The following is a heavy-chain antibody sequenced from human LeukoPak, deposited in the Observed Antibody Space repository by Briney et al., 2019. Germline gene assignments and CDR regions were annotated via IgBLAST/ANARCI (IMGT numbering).Heavy chain of an antibody. Sequence: PGRSLRLSCAASGFTFDDYAMHWVRQAPGKGLEWVSGISWNSGSIGYADSVKGRFTISRDNAKNSLYLQMNSLRAEDTAVYYCARSLRVRGVPDYMDVWGKGTTVTISS. J-gene: IGHJ6*03. D-gene: IGHD3-10*01. CDR3: ARSLRVRGVPDYMDV. CDR1: GFTFDDYA. CDR2: ISWNSGSI. V-gene: IGHV3-9*01.